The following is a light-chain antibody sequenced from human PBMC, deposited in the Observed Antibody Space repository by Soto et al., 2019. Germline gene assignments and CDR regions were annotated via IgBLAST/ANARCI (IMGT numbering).Light chain of an antibody. CDR1: SRDVGGYNS. CDR2: GVS. J-gene: IGLJ3*02. CDR3: SSYTGGATWV. Sequence: QSALTQPASVSGSPGQSITISCTGTSRDVGGYNSVSWFQQHPGKAPKLMIYGVSSRPSGVSNRFSGSKSGNTASLTISGLRAEDEAYYYCSSYTGGATWVFGGGTKVTVL. V-gene: IGLV2-14*01.